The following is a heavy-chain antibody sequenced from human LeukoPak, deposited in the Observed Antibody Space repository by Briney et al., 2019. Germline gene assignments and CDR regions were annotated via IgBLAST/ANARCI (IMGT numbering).Heavy chain of an antibody. CDR2: IYTSGST. D-gene: IGHD3-22*01. J-gene: IGHJ6*03. CDR3: ARDYDSSGYYYSDYYMDV. Sequence: SETLSLTCTVSGVSISSYSWSWIRQPAGKGLDWIGRIYTSGSTNYNPSLKSRVTMSVDTSKNQFSLKVSSVTAADTAVYYCARDYDSSGYYYSDYYMDVWGKGTTVTISS. V-gene: IGHV4-4*07. CDR1: GVSISSYS.